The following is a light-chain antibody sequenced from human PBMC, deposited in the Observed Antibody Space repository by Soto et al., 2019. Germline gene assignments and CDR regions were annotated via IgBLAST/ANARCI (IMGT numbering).Light chain of an antibody. Sequence: DIQMTQSPSSLPASVGDRVTITCWASQGIGNYLVWYQQKPGKVPKLLIYGASILQSGVPSRFSGSGSGTYFTLTIRSLQPEDAATYYCQKYDTVPWTFGQGTKVEIK. V-gene: IGKV1-27*01. CDR2: GAS. CDR3: QKYDTVPWT. CDR1: QGIGNY. J-gene: IGKJ1*01.